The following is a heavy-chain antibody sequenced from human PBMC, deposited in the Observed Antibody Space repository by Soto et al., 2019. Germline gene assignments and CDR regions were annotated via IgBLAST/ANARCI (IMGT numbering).Heavy chain of an antibody. D-gene: IGHD3-22*01. CDR2: ISYGGGDK. CDR1: GFTFNIYA. CDR3: ARDRLFDSNTYYYNYGMDV. Sequence: GGSLRLSCAASGFTFNIYAMHWVRQAPGKVLEWVAVISYGGGDKYYADSVKGRFTIYSDNYKNTLYLQMNSLRADDTAVYYCARDRLFDSNTYYYNYGMDVWGQGTTVTVSS. J-gene: IGHJ6*02. V-gene: IGHV3-30*04.